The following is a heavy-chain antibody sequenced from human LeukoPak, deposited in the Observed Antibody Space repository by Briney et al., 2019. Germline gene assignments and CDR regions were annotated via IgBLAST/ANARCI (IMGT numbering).Heavy chain of an antibody. J-gene: IGHJ4*02. Sequence: GGSLRLSCAASGFTFSSYAMSWVRQAPGKGLEWVSAISGSGGSTYYADSVKGRFTISRDNSKNTLYLQMNSLRAEDTAVYYCAKAGDGMSGYDRPIDYWGQGTLVTVSS. V-gene: IGHV3-23*01. CDR1: GFTFSSYA. D-gene: IGHD5-12*01. CDR3: AKAGDGMSGYDRPIDY. CDR2: ISGSGGST.